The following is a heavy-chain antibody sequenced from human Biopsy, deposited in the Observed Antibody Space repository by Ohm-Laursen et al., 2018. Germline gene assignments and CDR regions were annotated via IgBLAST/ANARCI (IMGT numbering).Heavy chain of an antibody. Sequence: ATVKISCKASGYNFTDFYLHWVRQAPGQGLEWLGWINPDTGGTKYAQKFQGRVAMTRDTSISTAYLDLSSLGSEDTAVYYCAREKPFGASWGYWGQGTLVTVSS. J-gene: IGHJ4*02. CDR3: AREKPFGASWGY. CDR2: INPDTGGT. CDR1: GYNFTDFY. V-gene: IGHV1-2*02. D-gene: IGHD6-13*01.